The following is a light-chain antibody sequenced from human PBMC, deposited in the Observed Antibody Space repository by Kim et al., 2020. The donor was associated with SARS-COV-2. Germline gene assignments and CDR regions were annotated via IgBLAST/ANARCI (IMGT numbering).Light chain of an antibody. V-gene: IGKV3D-7*01. Sequence: PGERVTLSCRASQSVSSSYLTWYQQKPGQAPRLLIYGASTRATGIPARFSGSGSGTDFTLTISSLQPEDFAVYYCQQDYNLLWTFGQGTK. CDR1: QSVSSSY. CDR2: GAS. CDR3: QQDYNLLWT. J-gene: IGKJ1*01.